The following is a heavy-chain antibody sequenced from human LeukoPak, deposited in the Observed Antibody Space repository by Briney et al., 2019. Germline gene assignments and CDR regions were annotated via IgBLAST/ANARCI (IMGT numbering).Heavy chain of an antibody. V-gene: IGHV3-23*01. Sequence: GGSLRLSCAASGFTFSSYAMSWVRQAPGKGLEWVSAISGSGGSTYYADSVKGRFTISRDNSKNTLYLQMNSPRAEDTAVYYCAPMTTVTSFFDYWGQGTLVTVSS. CDR2: ISGSGGST. CDR3: APMTTVTSFFDY. CDR1: GFTFSSYA. D-gene: IGHD4-17*01. J-gene: IGHJ4*02.